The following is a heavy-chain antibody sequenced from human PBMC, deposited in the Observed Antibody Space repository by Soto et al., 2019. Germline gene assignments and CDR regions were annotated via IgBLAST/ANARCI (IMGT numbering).Heavy chain of an antibody. CDR1: GFTFSSYS. D-gene: IGHD6-13*01. CDR2: ISSSSSYI. J-gene: IGHJ4*02. Sequence: GGSLRLSCAASGFTFSSYSMNWVRQAPGKGLEWVSSISSSSSYIYYADSVKGRFTISRDNAKNSLYLQMNSLRAEDTAVYYCARVSIAAAKEGVETRVPIKIWGQGTLVTVSS. CDR3: ARVSIAAAKEGVETRVPIKI. V-gene: IGHV3-21*01.